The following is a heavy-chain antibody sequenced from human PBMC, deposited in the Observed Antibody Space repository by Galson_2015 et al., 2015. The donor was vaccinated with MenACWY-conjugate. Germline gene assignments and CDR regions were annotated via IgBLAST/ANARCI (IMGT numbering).Heavy chain of an antibody. Sequence: SVKVSCKASGGTFSSFGFSWVRQAPGQGLEWMAGTIPVFGTPNYAPKFQGRVTLSADDSTSTAYMELTSLRSEDTAVYYCAKDHSYNYDSSCYFRDWGQGTLVTVSS. V-gene: IGHV1-69*13. CDR1: GGTFSSFG. CDR2: TIPVFGTP. J-gene: IGHJ4*01. D-gene: IGHD3-22*01. CDR3: AKDHSYNYDSSCYFRD.